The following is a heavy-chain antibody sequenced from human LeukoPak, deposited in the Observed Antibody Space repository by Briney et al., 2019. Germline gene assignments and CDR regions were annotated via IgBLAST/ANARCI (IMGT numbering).Heavy chain of an antibody. D-gene: IGHD2-2*02. J-gene: IGHJ5*02. Sequence: SETLSLTCTVSGGSISSYYWSWIRQPPGKGLEWIGYIYYSGSTNYNPSLKSRVTISVDTSKNQFSLKLSSVTAADTAVYYCARMRVGYCSSTSCYTYNWFDPWGQGTLVTVSS. CDR1: GGSISSYY. CDR2: IYYSGST. V-gene: IGHV4-59*01. CDR3: ARMRVGYCSSTSCYTYNWFDP.